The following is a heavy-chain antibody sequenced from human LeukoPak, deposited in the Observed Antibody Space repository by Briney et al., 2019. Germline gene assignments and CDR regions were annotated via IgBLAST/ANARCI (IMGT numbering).Heavy chain of an antibody. Sequence: GGSLRLSCAASGFTFSSYAMHWVRQAPGKGLEYVSAISSNGGSTYYANSVKGRFIISRDNSKNTLYLQMGSLRAEDMAVYYCARGEYGDYSFDYWGQGTLVTVSS. CDR3: ARGEYGDYSFDY. J-gene: IGHJ4*02. CDR2: ISSNGGST. V-gene: IGHV3-64*01. D-gene: IGHD4-17*01. CDR1: GFTFSSYA.